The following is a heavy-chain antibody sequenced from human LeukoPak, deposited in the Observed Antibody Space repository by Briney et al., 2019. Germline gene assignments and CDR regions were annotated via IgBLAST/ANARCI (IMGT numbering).Heavy chain of an antibody. CDR2: ISWNSGSI. D-gene: IGHD3-3*01. CDR3: AKDSRFLEWLLPNFDY. V-gene: IGHV3-9*01. Sequence: SGGSLRLSCAASGFTFDDYAMHWVRQAPGKGLEWVSGISWNSGSIGYADSVKGRFTISRDNAKNSLYLQMNSLRAEDAALYYCAKDSRFLEWLLPNFDYWGQGTLVTVSS. J-gene: IGHJ4*02. CDR1: GFTFDDYA.